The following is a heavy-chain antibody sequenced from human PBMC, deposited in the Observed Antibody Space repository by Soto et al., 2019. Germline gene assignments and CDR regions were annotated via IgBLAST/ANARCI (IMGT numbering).Heavy chain of an antibody. D-gene: IGHD3-10*01. CDR3: TREGSAPYYYYGMDA. CDR2: INTHNGNT. J-gene: IGHJ6*02. CDR1: GGTFSSYT. V-gene: IGHV1-18*04. Sequence: ASVKVSCKAPGGTFSSYTMGWGRQAPGQGLEWLGWINTHNGNTNYAQNLQGRVIMTADTSTNTAYMELRSLRSDDTAIYYCTREGSAPYYYYGMDAWGQGTTVTVSS.